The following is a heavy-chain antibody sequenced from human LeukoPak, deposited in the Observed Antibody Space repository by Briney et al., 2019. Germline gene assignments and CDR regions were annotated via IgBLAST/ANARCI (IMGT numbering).Heavy chain of an antibody. CDR3: TKGGHLDN. Sequence: PGGSLRLSCTASGFSFSTYWMSWVRQAPGRGVAWVANINADGSARNFVDSVKGRFTISRDNAKNSLYLQMNSLRADDTAVYYCTKGGHLDNWGQGTLVTVSS. V-gene: IGHV3-7*01. D-gene: IGHD3-16*01. J-gene: IGHJ4*02. CDR2: INADGSAR. CDR1: GFSFSTYW.